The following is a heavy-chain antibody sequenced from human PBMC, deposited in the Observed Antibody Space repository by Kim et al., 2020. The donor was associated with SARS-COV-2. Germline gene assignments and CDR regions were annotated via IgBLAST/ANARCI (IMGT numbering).Heavy chain of an antibody. CDR3: AARVGRMVRVYGMDV. D-gene: IGHD3-10*01. Sequence: SVKVSCKASGGTFSSYAISWVRQAPGQGLEWMGGIIPIFGTANYAQKFQGRVTITADESTSTAYMELSSLRSEDTAVYYCAARVGRMVRVYGMDVWGQGTTVTVSS. CDR1: GGTFSSYA. J-gene: IGHJ6*02. V-gene: IGHV1-69*13. CDR2: IIPIFGTA.